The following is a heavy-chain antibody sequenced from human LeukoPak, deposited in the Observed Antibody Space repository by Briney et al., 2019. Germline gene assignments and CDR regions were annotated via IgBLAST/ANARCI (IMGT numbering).Heavy chain of an antibody. CDR3: ARDTAMGRYYYYGMDV. Sequence: SETLSLTCAVYGGSFSGYYWSWIRQPPGKGLEWIGEINHSGSTNYNPSLKSRVTISVDTSKNQFSLKLSSVTAADTAVYYCARDTAMGRYYYYGMDVWGQGTTVTVSS. CDR2: INHSGST. J-gene: IGHJ6*02. V-gene: IGHV4-34*01. CDR1: GGSFSGYY. D-gene: IGHD5-18*01.